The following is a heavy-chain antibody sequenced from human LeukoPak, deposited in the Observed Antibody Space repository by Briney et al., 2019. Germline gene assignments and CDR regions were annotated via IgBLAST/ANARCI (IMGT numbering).Heavy chain of an antibody. J-gene: IGHJ4*02. D-gene: IGHD4-23*01. V-gene: IGHV3-23*01. CDR1: GFTFSSYA. Sequence: PGGSLRLSCAASGFTFSSYAMSWVRQAPGKGLEWVSAISGSGGSTYYADSVKGRFTISRDNSKNTLYLQMNSLRAEDTAVYYCANGGGNSFGLFDYWGQGTLVTVSS. CDR3: ANGGGNSFGLFDY. CDR2: ISGSGGST.